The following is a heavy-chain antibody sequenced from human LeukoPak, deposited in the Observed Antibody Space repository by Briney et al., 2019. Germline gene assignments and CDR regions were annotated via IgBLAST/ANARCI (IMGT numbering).Heavy chain of an antibody. Sequence: GGSLRLSCAASGFTVSSNYMSWVRQAPGQGLEWVSVIYSGGSTYYADSVKGRFTISRDNSKNTLYLQMNSLRAEDTAVYYCARDGYYYDSSGYWRSFDIWGQGTMVTVSS. CDR1: GFTVSSNY. CDR3: ARDGYYYDSSGYWRSFDI. J-gene: IGHJ3*02. V-gene: IGHV3-53*01. D-gene: IGHD3-22*01. CDR2: IYSGGST.